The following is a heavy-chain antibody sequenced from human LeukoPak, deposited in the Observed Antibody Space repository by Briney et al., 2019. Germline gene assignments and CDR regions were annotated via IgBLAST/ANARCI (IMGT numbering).Heavy chain of an antibody. CDR3: AKLPGLLWFGELSREYYFDY. D-gene: IGHD3-10*01. CDR1: GFTFSSYA. Sequence: GGSLRLSCAASGFTFSSYAMSWVRQAPGKGLEWVSAISGSGGSTYYADSVKGRFTISRDNSKNTLYLQMNSLRVEDTAVYYCAKLPGLLWFGELSREYYFDYWGQGTLVTVSS. CDR2: ISGSGGST. J-gene: IGHJ4*02. V-gene: IGHV3-23*01.